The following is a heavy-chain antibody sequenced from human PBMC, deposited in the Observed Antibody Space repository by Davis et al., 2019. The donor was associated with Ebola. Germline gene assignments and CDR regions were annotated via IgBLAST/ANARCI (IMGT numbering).Heavy chain of an antibody. CDR1: VITFSSYA. J-gene: IGHJ6*02. Sequence: GGSLRLSCTDSVITFSSYAMSWVRQAPGKGLEWVGRIKSKTDGGTTDYAAPVKGRFTISRDDSKNTLYLQMNSLKTEDTAVYYCTTAPSTYYDILTSYLYYYYYYGIDVWGQGTTVTVSS. CDR3: TTAPSTYYDILTSYLYYYYYYGIDV. CDR2: IKSKTDGGTT. V-gene: IGHV3-15*01. D-gene: IGHD3-9*01.